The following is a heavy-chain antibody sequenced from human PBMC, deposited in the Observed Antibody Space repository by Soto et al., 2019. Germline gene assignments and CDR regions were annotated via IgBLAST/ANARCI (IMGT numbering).Heavy chain of an antibody. CDR2: ISYDGSNK. Sequence: GGSLRLSCAASGFTFSSYGMHWVRQAPGKGLEWVAVISYDGSNKYYADSVKGRFTISRDNSKNTLYLQMNSLRAEDTAVYYCAKDHGSSGGDHDYWGQGTLVTVSS. V-gene: IGHV3-30*18. D-gene: IGHD6-13*01. J-gene: IGHJ4*02. CDR3: AKDHGSSGGDHDY. CDR1: GFTFSSYG.